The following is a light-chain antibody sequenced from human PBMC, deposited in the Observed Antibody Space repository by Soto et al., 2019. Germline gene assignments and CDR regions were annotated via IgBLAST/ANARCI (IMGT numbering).Light chain of an antibody. CDR2: DAS. J-gene: IGKJ4*01. CDR1: QSVSSY. Sequence: EIVLTQSPATLSLSPGERATLSCMASQSVSSYLAWYQQTPGQAPRLLIYDASNRATGIPARFRGSGSGTDFTLTISSLEPEDFVVYYCEQRSNWQLTFGGGTEVEIK. CDR3: EQRSNWQLT. V-gene: IGKV3-11*01.